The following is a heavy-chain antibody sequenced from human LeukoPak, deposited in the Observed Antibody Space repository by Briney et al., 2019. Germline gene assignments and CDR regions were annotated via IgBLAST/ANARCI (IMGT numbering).Heavy chain of an antibody. Sequence: SDTLSLTCSVSGHSISTSNYWAWIRQPPGRGLEWIGHIYYSGGIYYNPSLKSRVTMSVDTSRNQFSLKLSSVTAVDTAVYYCARKTTAGPTKAAFDIWGQGTMVAVST. CDR3: ARKTTAGPTKAAFDI. J-gene: IGHJ3*02. V-gene: IGHV4-28*05. CDR1: GHSISTSNY. D-gene: IGHD2-21*02. CDR2: IYYSGGI.